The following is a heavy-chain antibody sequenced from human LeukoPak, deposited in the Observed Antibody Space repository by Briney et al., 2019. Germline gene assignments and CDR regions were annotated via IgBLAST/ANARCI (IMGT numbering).Heavy chain of an antibody. CDR1: GFTFSSYA. V-gene: IGHV3-30-3*01. CDR2: ISYDGSNK. Sequence: GRSLRLSCAASGFTFSSYAMHWVRQAPGKGLEWVAVISYDGSNKYYADSVKGRFTISRDNSKNTLYLQMNSLRAEDTAVYYCARDRGGLGDFDYWGQGTLVTVSS. CDR3: ARDRGGLGDFDY. J-gene: IGHJ4*02. D-gene: IGHD3-10*01.